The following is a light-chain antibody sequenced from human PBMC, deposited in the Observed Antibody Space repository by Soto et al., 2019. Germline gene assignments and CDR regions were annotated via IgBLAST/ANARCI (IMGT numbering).Light chain of an antibody. CDR1: SSNIGNNY. CDR2: DNN. J-gene: IGLJ2*01. CDR3: GTWDSSLSAGV. V-gene: IGLV1-51*01. Sequence: QSVLTQPPSVSAAPGQKVTISCSGGSSNIGNNYLSWYQHLPGTAPKLLIYDNNERPSGIPDRFSGSKSGTSATLSITGLQTGDEADYYCGTWDSSLSAGVFGGGTKVTVL.